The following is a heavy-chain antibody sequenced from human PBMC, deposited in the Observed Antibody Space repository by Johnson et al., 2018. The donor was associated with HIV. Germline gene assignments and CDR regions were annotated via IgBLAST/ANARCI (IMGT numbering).Heavy chain of an antibody. CDR1: GFSFSSYA. CDR2: ISYDGSNK. J-gene: IGHJ3*02. Sequence: QVQLVESGGRLVQPGGSLRLSCAASGFSFSSYAMHWVRQAPGKGLEWVAVISYDGSNKYYADSVMGRFTISRDNSKNTLYLQMNSLRAEDTAVYYCARDRVPAAIGLAYRGAFDIWGQGTMVTVSS. CDR3: ARDRVPAAIGLAYRGAFDI. D-gene: IGHD2-2*02. V-gene: IGHV3-30*04.